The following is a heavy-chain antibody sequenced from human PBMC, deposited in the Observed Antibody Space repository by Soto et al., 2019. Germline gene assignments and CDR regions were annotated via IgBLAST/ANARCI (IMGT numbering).Heavy chain of an antibody. CDR1: GGTFSSYA. D-gene: IGHD3-10*01. V-gene: IGHV1-69*01. CDR2: IIPMYGPA. J-gene: IGHJ5*02. Sequence: QVPLVQSGAEVKKPGSSVTVSCKASGGTFSSYAIHWVRQAPGQGLEWMGGIIPMYGPAKYAQRFQGRVTITADESTTTVYMELTSLTSQDTAVYYCARVTSMVRGVIDNGFDPWGHGTLVPVSS. CDR3: ARVTSMVRGVIDNGFDP.